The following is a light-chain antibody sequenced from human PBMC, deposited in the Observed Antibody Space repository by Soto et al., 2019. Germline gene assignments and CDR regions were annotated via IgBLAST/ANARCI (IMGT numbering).Light chain of an antibody. CDR3: QQHNDYTAVT. Sequence: DIQMTQSPSTLSASVGDRVTITCRARQTISSSLAWYQHKPGQAPKLLIFDASILQTGVPSRFIGGVFGPEFTHPITDLQTDDFATYYCQQHNDYTAVTFGQGTKLEIK. J-gene: IGKJ2*01. CDR1: QTISSS. V-gene: IGKV1-5*01. CDR2: DAS.